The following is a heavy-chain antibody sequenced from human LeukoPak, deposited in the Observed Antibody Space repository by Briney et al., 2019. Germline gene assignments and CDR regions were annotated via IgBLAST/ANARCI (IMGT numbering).Heavy chain of an antibody. V-gene: IGHV3-23*01. D-gene: IGHD6-13*01. Sequence: GGSLRLSCAASGFIFSSYAFNWVRQAPGKGLDWVSVISGSGSSRYYADSMKGRFTVSRDNSKNTVFLQMNSLRGKVTAIYYCAKDIAAAGDYWGQGTLVSVSS. CDR2: ISGSGSSR. CDR1: GFIFSSYA. CDR3: AKDIAAAGDY. J-gene: IGHJ4*02.